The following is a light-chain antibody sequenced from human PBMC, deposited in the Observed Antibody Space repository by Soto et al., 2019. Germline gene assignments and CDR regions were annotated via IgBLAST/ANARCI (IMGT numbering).Light chain of an antibody. CDR1: QSVSSSY. CDR2: GAS. J-gene: IGKJ1*01. CDR3: HQYYDWPPWT. Sequence: EIVLTQSPGTLSLSPGERATLSCRASQSVSSSYLAWYQQKPGQAPRLLIYGASSRATGIPDRFSGSGSGTDFTLTISSLQSEDFAVYYCHQYYDWPPWTFGQGTKVDIK. V-gene: IGKV3-20*01.